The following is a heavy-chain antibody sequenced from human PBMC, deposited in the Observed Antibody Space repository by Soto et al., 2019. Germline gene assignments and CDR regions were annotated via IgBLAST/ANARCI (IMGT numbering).Heavy chain of an antibody. V-gene: IGHV1-69*13. Sequence: ASVKVSCKASGGTFSSYAISWVRQAPGQGLEWMGGIIPIFGTANYAQKFQGRVTITADESTSTAYMELSSLRSEDTAVYYCARESYGDYQPYDYGMDVWVQGTTVTVSS. CDR2: IIPIFGTA. D-gene: IGHD4-17*01. CDR3: ARESYGDYQPYDYGMDV. CDR1: GGTFSSYA. J-gene: IGHJ6*02.